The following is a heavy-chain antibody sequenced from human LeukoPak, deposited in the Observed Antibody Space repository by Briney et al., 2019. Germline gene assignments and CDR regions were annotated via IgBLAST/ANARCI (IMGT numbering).Heavy chain of an antibody. V-gene: IGHV3-30*03. CDR1: GFPFSSYG. Sequence: GGSLRLSCAASGFPFSSYGMHWVRQAPGEGLEWVAVISNDGTIKYYADPVKGRFTVSRDNSKNTLYLQMNSLRAEDTAVFYCAREDSGYDFDYWGQGTLVTVSS. J-gene: IGHJ4*02. D-gene: IGHD5-12*01. CDR3: AREDSGYDFDY. CDR2: ISNDGTIK.